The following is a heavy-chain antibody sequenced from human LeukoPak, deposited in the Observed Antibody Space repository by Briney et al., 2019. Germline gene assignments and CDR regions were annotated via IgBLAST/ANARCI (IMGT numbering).Heavy chain of an antibody. CDR2: IRYDGSNK. V-gene: IGHV3-30*02. D-gene: IGHD6-13*01. J-gene: IGHJ4*02. CDR3: ARHPTSSSWYHFDY. CDR1: GFTFSSYG. Sequence: GGSLRLSCAASGFTFSSYGMHWVRQAPGKGLEWVAFIRYDGSNKYYADSVKGRFTISRDNSKNTLYLQMNSLRAEDTAVYYCARHPTSSSWYHFDYWGQGTLVTVSS.